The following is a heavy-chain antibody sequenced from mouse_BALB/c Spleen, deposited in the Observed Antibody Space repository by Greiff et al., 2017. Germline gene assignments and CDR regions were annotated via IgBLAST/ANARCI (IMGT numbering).Heavy chain of an antibody. CDR3: AREDYDGWFAY. V-gene: IGHV5-6-5*01. CDR2: ISSGGST. Sequence: DVHLVESGGGLVKPGGSLKLSCAASGFTFSSYAMSWVRQTPEKRLEWVASISSGGSTYYPDSVKGRFTISRDNARNILYLQMSSLRSEDTAMYYCAREDYDGWFAYWGQGTLVTVSA. D-gene: IGHD2-4*01. CDR1: GFTFSSYA. J-gene: IGHJ3*01.